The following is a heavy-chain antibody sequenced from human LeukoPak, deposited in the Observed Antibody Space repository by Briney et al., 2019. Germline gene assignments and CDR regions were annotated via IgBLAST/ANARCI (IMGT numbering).Heavy chain of an antibody. CDR1: GFTFSDWY. Sequence: GGSLRLSCAASGFTFSDWYMTWIRQAPGEGLEWVANIKQDGSEKYYVDSVKGRFTISRDNAKNSLYLQMNSLRAEDTAVYYCARDGSSSRQNDYWGQGTLVTVSS. J-gene: IGHJ4*02. CDR2: IKQDGSEK. V-gene: IGHV3-7*01. D-gene: IGHD6-6*01. CDR3: ARDGSSSRQNDY.